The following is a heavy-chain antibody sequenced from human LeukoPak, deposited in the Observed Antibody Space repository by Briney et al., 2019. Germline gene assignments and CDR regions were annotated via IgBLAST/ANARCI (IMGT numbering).Heavy chain of an antibody. J-gene: IGHJ3*02. CDR3: ARGRRDGYNLDAFDI. D-gene: IGHD5-24*01. V-gene: IGHV4-4*07. CDR1: VGSLSSYY. CDR2: IYTSGST. Sequence: SETLSLTCTVSVGSLSSYYWSWIRQPAGKGLEWIGRIYTSGSTNYTPSLKSRVNMSVDTSKNQFSLELSSVTAADTAVYYCARGRRDGYNLDAFDIWGQGTMVTVSS.